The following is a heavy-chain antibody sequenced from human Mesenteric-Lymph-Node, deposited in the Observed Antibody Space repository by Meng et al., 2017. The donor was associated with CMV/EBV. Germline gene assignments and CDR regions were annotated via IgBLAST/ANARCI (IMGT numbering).Heavy chain of an antibody. D-gene: IGHD5-12*01. Sequence: SETLSLTCTVSGGSISSSSYYWGWIRQPPGKGLEWIGSVYYDGSTYYNPSLMSRVTISVDTSKNQFSLKVSSVTAADTAVLYCARGRPGYDSSYYFDFWGQGTLVTVSS. CDR3: ARGRPGYDSSYYFDF. CDR2: VYYDGST. J-gene: IGHJ4*02. CDR1: GGSISSSSYY. V-gene: IGHV4-39*07.